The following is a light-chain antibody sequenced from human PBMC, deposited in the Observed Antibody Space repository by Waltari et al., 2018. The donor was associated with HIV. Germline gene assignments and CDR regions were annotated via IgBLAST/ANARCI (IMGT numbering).Light chain of an antibody. CDR1: YSNIGSDN. J-gene: IGLJ1*01. V-gene: IGLV1-47*01. Sequence: QSVLTQPPSASGTPGPRVTISCSASYSNIGSDNVHCYQHLPGTAPKLLIYKNIQRPSGVPDRFSGSKSGASAYLAISGLRSEDEADYYCTGWDASLSEYVFGPGTRVTV. CDR3: TGWDASLSEYV. CDR2: KNI.